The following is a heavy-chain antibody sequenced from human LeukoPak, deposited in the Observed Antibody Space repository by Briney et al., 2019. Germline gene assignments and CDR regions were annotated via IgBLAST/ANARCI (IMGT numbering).Heavy chain of an antibody. CDR3: ARDSSYYYDRYCYGMDV. CDR2: ISSSGSTI. J-gene: IGHJ6*02. V-gene: IGHV3-48*03. Sequence: GGSLRLSCAASGFTFSSYEMNWVRQAPGKGLEWVSYISSSGSTIYYADSVKGRFTISRDNAKNSLYLQMNSLRAEDTAVYYCARDSSYYYDRYCYGMDVWGQGTTVTVSS. CDR1: GFTFSSYE. D-gene: IGHD3-22*01.